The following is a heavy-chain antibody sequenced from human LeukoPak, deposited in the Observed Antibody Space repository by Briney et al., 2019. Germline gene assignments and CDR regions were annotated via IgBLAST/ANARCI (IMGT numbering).Heavy chain of an antibody. CDR3: ARVHWFGSGSYSFDY. CDR2: MNPNSGNT. J-gene: IGHJ4*02. V-gene: IGHV1-8*01. D-gene: IGHD3-10*01. Sequence: ASVKVSCKASGYTFTSYDINWVRQASGQGLEWMGWMNPNSGNTGYAQKFQGRVTMTRNTSISTAYMELSSLTSEDTAVFYCARVHWFGSGSYSFDYWGQGTLVTVSS. CDR1: GYTFTSYD.